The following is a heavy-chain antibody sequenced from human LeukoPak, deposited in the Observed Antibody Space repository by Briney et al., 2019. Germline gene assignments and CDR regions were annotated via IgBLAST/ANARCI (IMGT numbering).Heavy chain of an antibody. J-gene: IGHJ3*02. CDR2: IYHSGST. CDR3: ARDQGWYYDSSGYTRNDAFDI. CDR1: GYSISSGYY. V-gene: IGHV4-38-2*02. D-gene: IGHD3-22*01. Sequence: PSETLSLTCTVSGYSISSGYYWGWIRQPPGKGVEWIGSIYHSGSTYHNPSLEPRRNLPVDTSKTQFSLKLNSVTAADTAVYYCARDQGWYYDSSGYTRNDAFDIWGQGTMVTVSS.